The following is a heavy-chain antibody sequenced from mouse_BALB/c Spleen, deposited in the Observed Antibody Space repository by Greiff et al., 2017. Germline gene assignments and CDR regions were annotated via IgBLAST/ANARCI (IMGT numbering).Heavy chain of an antibody. V-gene: IGHV10-1*02. CDR1: GFTFNTYA. CDR2: IRSKSNNYAT. J-gene: IGHJ4*01. Sequence: EVQLVESGGGLVQPKGSLKLSCAASGFTFNTYAMNWVRQAPGKGLEWVARIRSKSNNYATYYADSVKDRFTISRDDSQSMLYLQMNNLKTEDTAMYYCVRDYGSSFPYAMDYWGQGTSVTVSS. D-gene: IGHD1-1*01. CDR3: VRDYGSSFPYAMDY.